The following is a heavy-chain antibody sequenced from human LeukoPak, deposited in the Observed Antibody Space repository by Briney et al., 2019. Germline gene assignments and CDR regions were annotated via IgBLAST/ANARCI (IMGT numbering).Heavy chain of an antibody. J-gene: IGHJ5*02. D-gene: IGHD5-18*01. V-gene: IGHV4-39*07. Sequence: PSETLSLTCTVSGGSISSSSYYWGWIRQPPGKGLEWIGSIYYSGSTYYNPSLKSRVTISVDTSKNQSSLKLSSVTAADTAIYYCAKGAGGFSYYNWFDPWGQGTLVTVSS. CDR3: AKGAGGFSYYNWFDP. CDR2: IYYSGST. CDR1: GGSISSSSYY.